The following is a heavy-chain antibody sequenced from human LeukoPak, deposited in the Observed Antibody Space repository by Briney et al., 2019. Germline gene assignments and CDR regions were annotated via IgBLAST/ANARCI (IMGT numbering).Heavy chain of an antibody. D-gene: IGHD3-9*01. CDR3: ARSGVLRYFDWLLADGLFDY. CDR1: GYTFTGYY. CDR2: INPNSGGT. J-gene: IGHJ4*02. Sequence: ASVKVSCKASGYTFTGYYMHWVRQAPGQGLEWMGWINPNSGGTNYAQKFQGRVTMTRDTSISTAYMELSRLRSDDTAVYYCARSGVLRYFDWLLADGLFDYWGQGTLVTVSS. V-gene: IGHV1-2*02.